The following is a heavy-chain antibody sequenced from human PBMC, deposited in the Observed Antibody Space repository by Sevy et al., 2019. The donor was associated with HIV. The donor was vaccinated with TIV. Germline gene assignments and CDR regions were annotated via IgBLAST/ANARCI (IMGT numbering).Heavy chain of an antibody. CDR2: ISYDGSNK. D-gene: IGHD6-19*01. Sequence: GGCLRLSCAASGFTFSSYAMHWVRQAPGKGLERVAVISYDGSNKYYADSVKGRFTISRDNSKNTLYLQINSLRAEDTAVYYCTRDLYSSGWYYFDYWGQGTLVTVSS. J-gene: IGHJ4*02. CDR3: TRDLYSSGWYYFDY. CDR1: GFTFSSYA. V-gene: IGHV3-30*01.